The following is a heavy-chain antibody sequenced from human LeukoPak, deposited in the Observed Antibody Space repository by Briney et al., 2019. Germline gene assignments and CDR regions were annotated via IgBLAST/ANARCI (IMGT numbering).Heavy chain of an antibody. J-gene: IGHJ6*02. D-gene: IGHD2-2*01. Sequence: GGSLRLSCAAFGFTFSSYGMHWVRQAPGKGLEWVAVIWYDGSNKYYADSVKGRFTISRDNSKNTLYLQMNSLRAEDTAVYYCARDRYCSSTSCLSLGMDVWGQGTTVTVSS. V-gene: IGHV3-33*08. CDR3: ARDRYCSSTSCLSLGMDV. CDR2: IWYDGSNK. CDR1: GFTFSSYG.